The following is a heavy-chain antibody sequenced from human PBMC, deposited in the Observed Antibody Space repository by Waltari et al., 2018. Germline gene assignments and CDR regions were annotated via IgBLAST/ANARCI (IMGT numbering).Heavy chain of an antibody. Sequence: QVQLQESGPGLVKPSQTLSLTCTVSGGSISSGSYYCSWIRQTAGKGLEWIGRIYTSGSTNYNPSLKSRVTISVDTSKNQFSLKLSSVTAADTAVYYCAREIGVGNYVGWFDPWGQGTLVTVSS. J-gene: IGHJ5*02. CDR2: IYTSGST. V-gene: IGHV4-61*02. CDR3: AREIGVGNYVGWFDP. D-gene: IGHD4-4*01. CDR1: GGSISSGSYY.